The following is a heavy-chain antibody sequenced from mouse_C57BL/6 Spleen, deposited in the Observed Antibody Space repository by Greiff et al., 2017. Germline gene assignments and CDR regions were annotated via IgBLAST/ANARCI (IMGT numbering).Heavy chain of an antibody. CDR2: INPSNGGT. V-gene: IGHV1-53*01. J-gene: IGHJ2*01. CDR3: ARIEEYYYGSSLDY. D-gene: IGHD1-1*01. CDR1: GYTFASYW. Sequence: QVQLQQPGTELVKPGASVKLSCKASGYTFASYWMHWVKQRPGQGLEWIGNINPSNGGTNYNEKFKSKATLTVDKSSSTAYMQLSSLTSEDSAVYYCARIEEYYYGSSLDYWGQGTTLTVSS.